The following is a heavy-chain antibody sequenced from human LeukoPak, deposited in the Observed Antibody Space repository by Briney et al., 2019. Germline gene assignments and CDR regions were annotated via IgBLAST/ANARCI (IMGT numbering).Heavy chain of an antibody. CDR2: IVVGSGNT. CDR3: AAVEGYCSSTSCYNPLDAFDI. D-gene: IGHD2-2*01. CDR1: GFTFTSSA. J-gene: IGHJ3*02. Sequence: SVKVSCKASGFTFTSSAMQWVRQARGQRLEWIGWIVVGSGNTNYAQKFQERVTITRDMSTSTAYMELSSLRSEDTAVYYCAAVEGYCSSTSCYNPLDAFDIWGQGTMVTVSS. V-gene: IGHV1-58*02.